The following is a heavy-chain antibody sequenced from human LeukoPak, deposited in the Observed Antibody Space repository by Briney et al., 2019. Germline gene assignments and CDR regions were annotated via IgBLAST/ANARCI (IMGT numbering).Heavy chain of an antibody. CDR3: ARSSSTWSIGAFDI. Sequence: GASVKVSCKASGYTFTGYYMHWVRQAPGQGLEWMGWINPNSGGTNYAQKFQGRVTMTRDTSISTAYMELSRLRSDDTAVYYCARSSSTWSIGAFDIWGQGTMVTVSS. CDR1: GYTFTGYY. J-gene: IGHJ3*02. CDR2: INPNSGGT. D-gene: IGHD2-2*01. V-gene: IGHV1-2*02.